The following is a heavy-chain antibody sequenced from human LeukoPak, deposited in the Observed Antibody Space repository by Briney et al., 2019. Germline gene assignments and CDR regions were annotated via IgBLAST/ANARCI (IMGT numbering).Heavy chain of an antibody. D-gene: IGHD3-3*01. CDR3: TSEYYDFWSGSYYFDY. CDR1: GSTFGDYA. J-gene: IGHJ4*02. CDR2: IRSKAYGGTT. Sequence: GGSLRLSCTASGSTFGDYAMSWVRQAPGKGLEWVGFIRSKAYGGTTEYAASVKGRFTISRDDSKSVAYLQMNSLKTEDTAVYYCTSEYYDFWSGSYYFDYWGQGTLVTVSS. V-gene: IGHV3-49*04.